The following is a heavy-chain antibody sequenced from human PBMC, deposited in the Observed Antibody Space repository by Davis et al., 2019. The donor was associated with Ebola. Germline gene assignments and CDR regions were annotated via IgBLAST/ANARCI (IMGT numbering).Heavy chain of an antibody. D-gene: IGHD2-2*01. CDR3: ARVRLGYCSSTSCYYYGMDV. CDR1: GYSFTSYW. J-gene: IGHJ6*02. V-gene: IGHV5-51*01. Sequence: GESLKISCKGSGYSFTSYWIGWVRQMPGKGLEWMGIIYPGDSYTNYSPSFQGHVTISADKSISTAYLQWSSLKASDTAMYYCARVRLGYCSSTSCYYYGMDVWGQGTTVTVSS. CDR2: IYPGDSYT.